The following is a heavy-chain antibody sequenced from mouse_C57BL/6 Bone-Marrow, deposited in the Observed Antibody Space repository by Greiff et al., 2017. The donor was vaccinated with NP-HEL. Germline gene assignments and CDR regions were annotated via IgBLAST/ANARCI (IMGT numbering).Heavy chain of an antibody. CDR2: IHPNSGST. V-gene: IGHV1-64*01. J-gene: IGHJ1*03. Sequence: QVQLQQPGAELVKPGASVKLSCKASGYTFTSYWMHWVKQRPGQGLEWIGMIHPNSGSTNYNEKFKSKATLTVDKSASPAYLQLSSLTSEDSAVYYCARSDYSNYRYCDVGGTGTTVTVSS. CDR3: ARSDYSNYRYCDV. D-gene: IGHD2-5*01. CDR1: GYTFTSYW.